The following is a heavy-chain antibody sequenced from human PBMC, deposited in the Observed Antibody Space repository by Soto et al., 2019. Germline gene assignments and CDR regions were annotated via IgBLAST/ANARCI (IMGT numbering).Heavy chain of an antibody. CDR1: GFTFSSYG. CDR2: ISYDGSNK. D-gene: IGHD2-21*02. V-gene: IGHV3-30*18. J-gene: IGHJ3*02. CDR3: AKAVGTRPIFDI. Sequence: PGGSLRLSCAASGFTFSSYGMHWVRQAPGKGLEWVAVISYDGSNKYYADSVKGRFTISRDNSKNTLYLQMNSLRAEDTAVYYCAKAVGTRPIFDIWGQGTMVTVSS.